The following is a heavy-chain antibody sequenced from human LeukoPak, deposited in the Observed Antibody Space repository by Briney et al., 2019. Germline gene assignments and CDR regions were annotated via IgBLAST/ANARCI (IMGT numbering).Heavy chain of an antibody. Sequence: ASAKVSCKASGYTFTGYYMYWVRQAPGQGLEWMGRINPKSGGTIYAQNFQGRVTMTRDTSISTAYMELSRLRSDDTAVYYCARPLWFGEADAFDIWGQGTMVTVPS. D-gene: IGHD3-10*01. CDR1: GYTFTGYY. V-gene: IGHV1-2*06. J-gene: IGHJ3*02. CDR2: INPKSGGT. CDR3: ARPLWFGEADAFDI.